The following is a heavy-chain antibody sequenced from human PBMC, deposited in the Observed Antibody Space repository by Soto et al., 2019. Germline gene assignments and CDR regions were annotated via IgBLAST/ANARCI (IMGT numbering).Heavy chain of an antibody. CDR3: ARLSGSYYLLPDY. CDR1: GGSISSGGHS. CDR2: IDDSENT. D-gene: IGHD1-26*01. V-gene: IGHV4-31*03. J-gene: IGHJ4*02. Sequence: QVQLQESGPRLVKPSQTLSLTCIVSGGSISSGGHSWSWIHQHPGKGLEWIGYIDDSENTYYNPSLKSRLSMSVDTSRSQFSLNLSSVTAADTAVYYCARLSGSYYLLPDYWGQGTLVTVSS.